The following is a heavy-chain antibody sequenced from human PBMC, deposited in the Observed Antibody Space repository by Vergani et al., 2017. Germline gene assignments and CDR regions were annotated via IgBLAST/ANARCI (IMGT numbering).Heavy chain of an antibody. D-gene: IGHD1-26*01. V-gene: IGHV3-7*01. CDR2: MKEDGADK. CDR3: AREGHLVGPDLDY. CDR1: VFKLYEYC. J-gene: IGHJ4*02. Sequence: DVHLVESGGGLVQPGGSLRLSCVGSVFKLYEYCMSWVRQAPRKGLEWVADMKEDGADKKYVDSVKGRFTISRDNAKNSLFLQMNSLRAEDTAVYFCAREGHLVGPDLDYWGQGTLVTVSS.